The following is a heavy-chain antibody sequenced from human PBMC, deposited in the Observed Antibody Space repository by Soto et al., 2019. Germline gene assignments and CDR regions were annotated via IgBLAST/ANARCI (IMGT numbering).Heavy chain of an antibody. D-gene: IGHD1-7*01. CDR2: ITTGGEYI. CDR3: ARDPNWNYGPPPRWFDP. J-gene: IGHJ5*02. CDR1: GFTFSSFN. Sequence: GGSLRLSCAASGFTFSSFNMNWVRQAPGKGLEWVSSITTGGEYIFYADSVKGRFTVSRDDAKNSLYLQMNSLRAEDTAVYYCARDPNWNYGPPPRWFDPWGQGTLVTVSS. V-gene: IGHV3-21*01.